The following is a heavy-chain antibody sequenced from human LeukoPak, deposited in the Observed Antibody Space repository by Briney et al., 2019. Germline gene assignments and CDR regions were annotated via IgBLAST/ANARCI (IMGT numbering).Heavy chain of an antibody. Sequence: SVRVSFKASGFTLFNSAVHWVRQARGQRVEWIGWIVVGSGDARYAQRFQERLTITREKSTSTAYMELSSLRSEDTAVYYCAADRHLGATTGFGFWGQGTLVTVSS. CDR2: IVVGSGDA. J-gene: IGHJ4*02. CDR3: AADRHLGATTGFGF. D-gene: IGHD1-26*01. V-gene: IGHV1-58*01. CDR1: GFTLFNSA.